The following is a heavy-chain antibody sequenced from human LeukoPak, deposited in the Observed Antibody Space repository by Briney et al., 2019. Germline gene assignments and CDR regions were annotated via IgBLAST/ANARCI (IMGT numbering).Heavy chain of an antibody. J-gene: IGHJ6*02. D-gene: IGHD6-13*01. Sequence: ASVKVSCKASGYTFTGYYMHWVRQAPGQGLEWMGWINPNSGGTNYAQKFQGRVTMTRDTSISTAYMELSRLRSDDTAVYYCARRGIAAAGYYYYGMDVWGQGTTVIVSS. CDR3: ARRGIAAAGYYYYGMDV. V-gene: IGHV1-2*02. CDR2: INPNSGGT. CDR1: GYTFTGYY.